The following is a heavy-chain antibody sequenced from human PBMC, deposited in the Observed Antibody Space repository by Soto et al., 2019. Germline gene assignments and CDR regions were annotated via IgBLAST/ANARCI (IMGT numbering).Heavy chain of an antibody. Sequence: ASVKVSCKASGYTFTSYAMHWVRQAPGQRLEWMGWINAGNGNTKYSQKFQGRVTITRDTSASTAYMELSSLRSEVTAVYYCARDDFWSGYYSYYYYGMDVWGQGTTVTVCS. CDR1: GYTFTSYA. V-gene: IGHV1-3*01. CDR2: INAGNGNT. CDR3: ARDDFWSGYYSYYYYGMDV. D-gene: IGHD3-3*01. J-gene: IGHJ6*02.